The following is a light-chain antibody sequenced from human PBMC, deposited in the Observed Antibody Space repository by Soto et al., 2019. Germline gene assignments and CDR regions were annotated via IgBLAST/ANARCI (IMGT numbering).Light chain of an antibody. J-gene: IGKJ4*01. CDR1: QTISSW. V-gene: IGKV1-5*01. CDR3: QKYDHAPLT. Sequence: DIQMTQSPSTLSGSVGDRVTITCRASQTISSWLAWYQQKPGKAPKLLIYDVSSLESGVPSRFSGSGSGTDFTLTISSLQPEDVATYYCQKYDHAPLTFGGGTKVDIK. CDR2: DVS.